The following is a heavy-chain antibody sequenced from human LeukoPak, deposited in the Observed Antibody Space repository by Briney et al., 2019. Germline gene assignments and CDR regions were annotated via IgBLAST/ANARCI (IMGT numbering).Heavy chain of an antibody. V-gene: IGHV4-38-2*01. J-gene: IGHJ4*02. CDR2: IYHTGST. CDR3: AGQYDSNGYYFY. D-gene: IGHD3-22*01. CDR1: GNSISSDYY. Sequence: SETLSFTCAVTGNSISSDYYWRWIRQPPGKGLQWIGSIYHTGSTYYTPSLKSRVTISVDTSKNRFSLKLSSVTAADTAVYYCAGQYDSNGYYFYWGQGALLTVSS.